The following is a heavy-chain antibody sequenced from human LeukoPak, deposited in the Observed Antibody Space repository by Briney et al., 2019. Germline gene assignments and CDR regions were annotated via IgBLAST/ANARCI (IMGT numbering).Heavy chain of an antibody. CDR1: GFTFSSYA. J-gene: IGHJ3*02. CDR3: ARRTSVGALALDI. CDR2: ISGDGVST. V-gene: IGHV3-23*01. D-gene: IGHD1-26*01. Sequence: GGSLRLSCAASGFTFSSYAMSWVRQAPGKGLDWVSTISGDGVSTYYADSVKGRFTISRDNSQNTLYLQMNSLRAEDTAVYFCARRTSVGALALDIWGQGTMVTVSS.